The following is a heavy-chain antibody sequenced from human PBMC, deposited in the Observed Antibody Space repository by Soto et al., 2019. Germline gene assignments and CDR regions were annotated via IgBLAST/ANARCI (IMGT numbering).Heavy chain of an antibody. Sequence: GGSLSLSCAASGFTFSSYSMNWVRQAPGKGLEWVSSISIISSYIYYADSVKGRFTISRDNAKNSLYLQMNSLRAEDTAVYYCARGVDGSYGDIWGQGTMVTVSS. CDR1: GFTFSSYS. CDR3: ARGVDGSYGDI. V-gene: IGHV3-21*01. D-gene: IGHD1-26*01. J-gene: IGHJ3*02. CDR2: ISIISSYI.